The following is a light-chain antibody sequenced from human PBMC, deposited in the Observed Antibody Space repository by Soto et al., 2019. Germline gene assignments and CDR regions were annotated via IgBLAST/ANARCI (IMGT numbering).Light chain of an antibody. Sequence: QSVLTQPPSASGAPGQRVTISCTGSSSNIGAGYDVHWYQQLPGTAPKLLIYANSNRPAGVPDRFSASKSGTSASLAITGLQAEDVADYYCQSYDSSPGGYFFGTGTKVT. CDR3: QSYDSSPGGYF. V-gene: IGLV1-40*01. CDR2: ANS. J-gene: IGLJ1*01. CDR1: SSNIGAGYD.